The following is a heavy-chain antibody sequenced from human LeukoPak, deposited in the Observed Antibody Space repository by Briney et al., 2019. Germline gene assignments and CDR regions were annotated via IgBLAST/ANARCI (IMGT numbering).Heavy chain of an antibody. V-gene: IGHV3-48*03. CDR3: ARAYSSSWYLLD. D-gene: IGHD6-13*01. CDR1: GFTFSSYE. CDR2: ISSSGSTI. J-gene: IGHJ1*01. Sequence: GGSLRLSCAASGFTFSSYEMNWVPQAPGKGLEWVSYISSSGSTIYYADSVKGRFTISRDNAKNSLYLQMNSLRAEDTAVYYCARAYSSSWYLLDWGQGTLVTVSS.